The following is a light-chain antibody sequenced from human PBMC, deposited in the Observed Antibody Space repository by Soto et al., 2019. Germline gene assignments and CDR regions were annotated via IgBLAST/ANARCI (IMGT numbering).Light chain of an antibody. Sequence: QSVLTQPPSVSGAPGQRVTISCTGSSSNIGADYDVHWYQQLPGAAPKLLIRANTHRPSGVPDRFSASKSGTSASLAITGLQAEDEADYYCQSYDSSLSGVFGGGTKLTVL. CDR2: ANT. CDR3: QSYDSSLSGV. J-gene: IGLJ2*01. V-gene: IGLV1-40*01. CDR1: SSNIGADYD.